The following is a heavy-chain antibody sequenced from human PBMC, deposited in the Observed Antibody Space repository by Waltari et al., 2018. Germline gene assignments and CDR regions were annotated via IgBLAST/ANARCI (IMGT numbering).Heavy chain of an antibody. CDR3: ARGLAAAGTLLN. V-gene: IGHV4-59*01. D-gene: IGHD6-13*01. CDR2: IYYSGST. CDR1: GGSISSYY. J-gene: IGHJ4*02. Sequence: QVQLQESGPGLVTPSETLSLTCPVSGGSISSYYWCWIRQPPGKGLEWIGYIYYSGSTNYNPSLKSRVTISVDTSKNQFSLKLSSVTAADTAVYYCARGLAAAGTLLNWGQGTLVTVSS.